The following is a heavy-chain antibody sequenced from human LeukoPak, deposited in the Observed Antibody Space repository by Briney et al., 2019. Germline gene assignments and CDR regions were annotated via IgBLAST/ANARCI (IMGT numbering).Heavy chain of an antibody. J-gene: IGHJ6*02. V-gene: IGHV4-59*01. CDR2: IYYSGST. CDR3: ARELRFLEPPYYYYYGMDV. D-gene: IGHD3-3*01. CDR1: GGSISSCY. Sequence: SETLSLTCTVSGGSISSCYWSWIRQPPGKGLEWIGYIYYSGSTNYNPSLKSRVTISVDTSKNQFSLKLSSVTAADTAVYYCARELRFLEPPYYYYYGMDVWGQGTTVTVSS.